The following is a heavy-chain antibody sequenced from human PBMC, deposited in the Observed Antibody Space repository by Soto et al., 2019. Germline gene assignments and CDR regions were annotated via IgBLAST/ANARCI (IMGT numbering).Heavy chain of an antibody. D-gene: IGHD6-19*01. CDR3: ARNPCSSGLSDP. CDR2: MTPNSGNT. CDR1: GYSFIDYD. J-gene: IGHJ5*02. Sequence: QVQLVQSGAEVKKPGASVKVSCKASGYSFIDYDINWVRQATGQGLEWMGWMTPNSGNTGYAQKFQGRVTLTRDTSIGTAYMELSSLKSEDTAVYYCARNPCSSGLSDPWGQGTLVTVSS. V-gene: IGHV1-8*01.